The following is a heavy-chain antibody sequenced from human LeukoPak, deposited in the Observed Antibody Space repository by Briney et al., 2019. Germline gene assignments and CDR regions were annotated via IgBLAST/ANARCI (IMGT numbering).Heavy chain of an antibody. CDR1: GYTFTSYD. V-gene: IGHV1-18*01. CDR2: MNPNSGNT. CDR3: ARERAPVPAARRNYYYGMDV. Sequence: GASVKVSCKASGYTFTSYDINWVRQATGQGLEWMGWMNPNSGNTNYAQKLQGRVTMTTDTSTSTAYMELRSLGSDDTAVYYCARERAPVPAARRNYYYGMDVWGQGTTVTVSS. J-gene: IGHJ6*02. D-gene: IGHD2-2*01.